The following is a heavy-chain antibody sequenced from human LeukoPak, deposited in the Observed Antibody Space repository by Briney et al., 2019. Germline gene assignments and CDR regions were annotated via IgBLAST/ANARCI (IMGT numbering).Heavy chain of an antibody. CDR1: GYTFTSYA. D-gene: IGHD2-15*01. V-gene: IGHV1-3*01. CDR2: INAGNGNT. J-gene: IGHJ1*01. Sequence: ASVKVSCKASGYTFTSYAMHWVRQAPGQRLEWMGWINAGNGNTKYSQEFQGRVTITRDTSASTAYMELSSLRSEDTAVYYCARGRYCSGGSCLSPPSFQHRGQGTLVTVSS. CDR3: ARGRYCSGGSCLSPPSFQH.